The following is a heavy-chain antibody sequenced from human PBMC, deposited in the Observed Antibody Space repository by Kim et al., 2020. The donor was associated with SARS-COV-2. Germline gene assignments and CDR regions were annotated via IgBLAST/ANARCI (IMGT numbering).Heavy chain of an antibody. V-gene: IGHV4-31*03. CDR3: ARTGKRMTGRGIDY. Sequence: SETLSLTCTVSGGSISSGGYYWSWIRQHPGKGLEWIGYIYYSGSTYYNPSLKSRVTISVDTSKNQFSLKLSSVTAADTAVYYCARTGKRMTGRGIDYWGQGTLVTVSS. CDR1: GGSISSGGYY. J-gene: IGHJ4*02. D-gene: IGHD1-26*01. CDR2: IYYSGST.